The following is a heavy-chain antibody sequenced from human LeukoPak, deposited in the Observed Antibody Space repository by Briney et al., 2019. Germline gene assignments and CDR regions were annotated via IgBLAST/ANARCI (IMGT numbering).Heavy chain of an antibody. V-gene: IGHV5-51*01. J-gene: IGHJ5*02. CDR3: ARRQEYSSSSGVRFDP. CDR2: ILPGDSDT. Sequence: GESLKISCKASGYSFTSYWIGWVRQMPGKGPEWMGIILPGDSDTRYSPSFQGQVIISADKSINTAYLQWSSLKASDTAMYYCARRQEYSSSSGVRFDPWGQGTLVTVSS. D-gene: IGHD6-6*01. CDR1: GYSFTSYW.